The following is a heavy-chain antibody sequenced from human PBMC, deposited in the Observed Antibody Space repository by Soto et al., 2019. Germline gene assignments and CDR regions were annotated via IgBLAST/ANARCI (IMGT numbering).Heavy chain of an antibody. J-gene: IGHJ4*02. CDR2: INHSGST. CDR1: GGSFSGYY. V-gene: IGHV4-34*01. D-gene: IGHD6-19*01. Sequence: QVQLQQWGAGLLKPSETLSLTCAVYGGSFSGYYWSWIRQPPGKGLEWIGEINHSGSTNYNPSLKSPVTISVDTSKNQFSLKLSSVTAADTAVYYCARTIGIAVAGTWGSIDYWGQGTLVTVSS. CDR3: ARTIGIAVAGTWGSIDY.